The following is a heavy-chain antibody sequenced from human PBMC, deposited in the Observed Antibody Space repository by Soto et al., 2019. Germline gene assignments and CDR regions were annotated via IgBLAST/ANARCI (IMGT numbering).Heavy chain of an antibody. CDR1: GFSLSTSGVG. Sequence: QITLKESGPTLVKPTQTLTLTCTFSGFSLSTSGVGVGWIRQPPGKALEWLALIYWDDDKRYSPSLKSRLTIXKDTPKNQVVLTMTTMDPVDTATYYCAHKRGYYDFWSGYAPWGQGTLVTVSS. CDR3: AHKRGYYDFWSGYAP. CDR2: IYWDDDK. J-gene: IGHJ5*02. V-gene: IGHV2-5*02. D-gene: IGHD3-3*01.